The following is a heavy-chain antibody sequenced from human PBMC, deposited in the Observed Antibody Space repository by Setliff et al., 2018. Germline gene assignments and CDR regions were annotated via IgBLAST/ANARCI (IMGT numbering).Heavy chain of an antibody. CDR2: INHSGST. J-gene: IGHJ4*02. D-gene: IGHD2-2*01. Sequence: PSETLSLTCAVYGGSFSGYYWSWTRQPPGKGLEWIGEINHSGSTNYNPSLKSRVTISVDTSKNQFSLKVNSVTAADTAVYYCARGPCSSTSCYAAYWGQGTLVTVS. V-gene: IGHV4-34*01. CDR3: ARGPCSSTSCYAAY. CDR1: GGSFSGYY.